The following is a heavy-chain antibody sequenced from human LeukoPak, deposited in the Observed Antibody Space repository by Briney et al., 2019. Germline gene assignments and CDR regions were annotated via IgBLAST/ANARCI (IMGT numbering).Heavy chain of an antibody. J-gene: IGHJ6*02. V-gene: IGHV1-2*05. CDR3: ARDRSGYGMDV. D-gene: IGHD3-3*01. CDR1: GYTFTGYY. Sequence: ASVKVSCKASGYTFTGYYMHWVRQAPGQGLEGMGRIDPNSGGTNFAQKFQGRVTMTRDTSISTAYMELSRLRYEDTDVYHCARDRSGYGMDVWGQGTTVTASS. CDR2: IDPNSGGT.